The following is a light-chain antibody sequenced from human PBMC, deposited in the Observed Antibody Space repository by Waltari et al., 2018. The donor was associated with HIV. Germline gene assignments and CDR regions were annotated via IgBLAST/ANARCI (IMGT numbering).Light chain of an antibody. Sequence: DIQMIQSPSTLSASVGDRVTITCRASQSISSWLAWYQQKPGKAPKLLMSKAYNLESGVPSRFSGSGSGTEFTLTISSLQPDDFATYYCQQYNSYPRTFGQGTKVEIK. V-gene: IGKV1-5*03. CDR2: KAY. CDR1: QSISSW. J-gene: IGKJ1*01. CDR3: QQYNSYPRT.